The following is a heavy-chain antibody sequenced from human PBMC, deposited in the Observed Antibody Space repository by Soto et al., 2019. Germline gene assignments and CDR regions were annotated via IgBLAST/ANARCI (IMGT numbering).Heavy chain of an antibody. V-gene: IGHV1-2*02. CDR1: GYTFTGHY. Sequence: ASVKVSCKASGYTFTGHYIHWVRQAPEQGPEWMGEIGPESGATRYAQKFQGRVTMTMDMSITTVYMELSNLSPDDTARYYCARSWTDYGGNLDLWGQGTLVTVSS. J-gene: IGHJ5*02. D-gene: IGHD3-10*01. CDR2: IGPESGAT. CDR3: ARSWTDYGGNLDL.